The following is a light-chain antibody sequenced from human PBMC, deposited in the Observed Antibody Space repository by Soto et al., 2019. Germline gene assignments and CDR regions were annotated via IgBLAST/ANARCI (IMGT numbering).Light chain of an antibody. CDR3: QKYNSAPLT. V-gene: IGKV1-39*01. J-gene: IGKJ4*01. CDR2: GAS. CDR1: QTISTY. Sequence: IQMTQSPSPLSASVGDRVTITCRASQTISTYLNWYQQKPGKAPKLLIYGASSLQSGVPSRFSGSGSGTDFTLTISGLQPEDVATYFCQKYNSAPLTFGGGTKVDI.